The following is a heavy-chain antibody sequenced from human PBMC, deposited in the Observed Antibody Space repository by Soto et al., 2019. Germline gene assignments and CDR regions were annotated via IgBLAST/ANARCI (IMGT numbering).Heavy chain of an antibody. Sequence: GGSLRLSCAASGFTFSNYGMHWVRQAPGKGLEWVAVIWYDGSQKYYADSVKGRFTFSRDNSKNTLYLQMNSLRAEDTAVYYCARDGPRYSSGWYWFDSWGQGALVTVSS. CDR2: IWYDGSQK. CDR1: GFTFSNYG. D-gene: IGHD6-13*01. J-gene: IGHJ5*01. V-gene: IGHV3-33*01. CDR3: ARDGPRYSSGWYWFDS.